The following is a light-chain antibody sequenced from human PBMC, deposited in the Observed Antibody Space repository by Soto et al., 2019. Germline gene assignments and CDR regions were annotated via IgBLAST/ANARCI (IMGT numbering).Light chain of an antibody. CDR3: QQYETSPWA. CDR1: QNVSSRY. J-gene: IGKJ1*01. V-gene: IGKV3-20*01. CDR2: GAS. Sequence: EIVLTQSPGTLSVSPGERATLSCRASQNVSSRYLAWYQQKPGQAPGLLVYGASSRATGIPDRFSGSGSGTDFTLTISRLEAEDFVVYYCQQYETSPWAFGPGTKVEIK.